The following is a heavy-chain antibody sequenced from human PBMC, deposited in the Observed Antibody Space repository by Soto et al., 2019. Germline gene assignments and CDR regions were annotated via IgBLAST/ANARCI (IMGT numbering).Heavy chain of an antibody. CDR3: ARGSSSTYYDFWSGVNWFDP. CDR1: GCTFTSYG. CDR2: ISAYNGNT. J-gene: IGHJ5*02. Sequence: ASVKVSCKASGCTFTSYGISWVRQAPGQGLEWMGWISAYNGNTNYAQKLQGRVTMTTDTSTSTAYMELRSLRSDDTAVYYCARGSSSTYYDFWSGVNWFDPWGQGTLVTVSS. V-gene: IGHV1-18*01. D-gene: IGHD3-3*01.